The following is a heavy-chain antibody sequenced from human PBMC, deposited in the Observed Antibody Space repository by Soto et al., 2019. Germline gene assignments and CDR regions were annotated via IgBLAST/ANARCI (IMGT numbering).Heavy chain of an antibody. CDR2: ISYDGSNK. J-gene: IGHJ4*02. CDR3: AKERMEQYQLLPFFDY. CDR1: GLTFSSHG. V-gene: IGHV3-30*18. Sequence: PGGSLRLSCAASGLTFSSHGMHWVRQAPGKGLEWVAVISYDGSNKYYADSVKGRFTISRDNSKNTLYLQMNSLRAGDTAVYYCAKERMEQYQLLPFFDYWGQGTLVTVSS. D-gene: IGHD2-2*01.